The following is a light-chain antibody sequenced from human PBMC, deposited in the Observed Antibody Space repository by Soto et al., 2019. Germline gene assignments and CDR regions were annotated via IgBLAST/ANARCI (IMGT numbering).Light chain of an antibody. CDR3: QQYGSSRT. V-gene: IGKV3-20*01. CDR1: QSVSSSY. CDR2: GAS. Sequence: ESVLRQSPGTLSLSPGERATLSCRVSQSVSSSYLAWYQQRPGQAPRLLIYGASSRATGIPDRFSGSGSGTDFTLTIIRLEPEDFAVYYCQQYGSSRTFGQGTKVDIK. J-gene: IGKJ1*01.